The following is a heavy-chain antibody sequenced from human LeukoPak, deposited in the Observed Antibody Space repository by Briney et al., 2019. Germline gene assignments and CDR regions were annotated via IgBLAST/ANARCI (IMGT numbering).Heavy chain of an antibody. CDR3: ARGAAAVPDQ. D-gene: IGHD6-13*01. J-gene: IGHJ5*02. CDR2: IDGGGSEK. CDR1: GFTYTTYW. V-gene: IGHV3-7*04. Sequence: GGSLRLSCAATGFTYTTYWMSSVRQPPGKGLEWVVKIDGGGSEKYYIVSVKFRFTISSDNAEKSLFLQMSSVRVEDTGIYYCARGAAAVPDQWGQGTLVTVSA.